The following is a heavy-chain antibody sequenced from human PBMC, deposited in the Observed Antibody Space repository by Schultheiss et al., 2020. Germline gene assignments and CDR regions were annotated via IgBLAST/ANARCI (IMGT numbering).Heavy chain of an antibody. D-gene: IGHD2-8*01. CDR1: GFTFSSYA. V-gene: IGHV3-49*04. Sequence: GGSLRLSCAASGFTFSSYAMSWVRQAPEKGLEWLGFIRSKNYGGTVEYAASVKGRVVISRDDSKNIAYLEVNSLKIEDTAVYYCSREVKVSVIWFDYWGQGTKVTVSS. J-gene: IGHJ4*02. CDR2: IRSKNYGGTV. CDR3: SREVKVSVIWFDY.